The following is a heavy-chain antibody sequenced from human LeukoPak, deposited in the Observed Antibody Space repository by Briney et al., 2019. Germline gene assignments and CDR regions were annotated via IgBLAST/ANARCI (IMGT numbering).Heavy chain of an antibody. Sequence: PGVSLRLSCAAPGFIFSTYGMYWVRQAPGKGLEWVAFIRHDGSIKNYADSVKGRSTISRDNSKNTLYLQMNSLRAEDTAVYYCAKDSLADIDYWGQGTLVTVSS. D-gene: IGHD3-16*01. CDR3: AKDSLADIDY. CDR1: GFIFSTYG. V-gene: IGHV3-30*02. J-gene: IGHJ4*02. CDR2: IRHDGSIK.